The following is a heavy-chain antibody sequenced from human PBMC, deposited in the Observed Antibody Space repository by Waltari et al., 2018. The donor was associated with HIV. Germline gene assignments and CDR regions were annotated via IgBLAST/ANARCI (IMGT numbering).Heavy chain of an antibody. D-gene: IGHD1-1*01. CDR3: ARAPYNPDY. CDR2: MNPNGGGT. CDR1: GYTFTGYY. J-gene: IGHJ4*02. Sequence: QVQLVQSGAEVKKPGASVKVSCKASGYTFTGYYMHWVRQAPGQGLEWMRRMNPNGGGTNLADTFQGRVTITRDTSISTAYMELSRLRADDTAVYYCARAPYNPDYWGQGTLVTVSS. V-gene: IGHV1-2*06.